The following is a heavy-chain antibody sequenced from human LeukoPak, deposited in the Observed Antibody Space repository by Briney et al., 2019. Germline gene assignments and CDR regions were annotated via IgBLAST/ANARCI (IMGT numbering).Heavy chain of an antibody. J-gene: IGHJ3*02. D-gene: IGHD2-15*01. CDR1: SGSISTSNYY. CDR3: ARESPPVVVVAATQAAADI. Sequence: SETLSLTCTVSSGSISTSNYYWGWVRQPPGKALEWIGNIFYSGSTYYSPSLKSRVTISLDTSRNQFSLKLNSVTAADTAVYYCARESPPVVVVAATQAAADIWGQGTMVTVSS. CDR2: IFYSGST. V-gene: IGHV4-39*07.